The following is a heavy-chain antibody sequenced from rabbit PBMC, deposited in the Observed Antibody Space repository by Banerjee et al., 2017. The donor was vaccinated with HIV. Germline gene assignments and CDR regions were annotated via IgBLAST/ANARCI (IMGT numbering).Heavy chain of an antibody. D-gene: IGHD6-1*01. CDR2: IDTGGSGST. CDR3: ARDLAYYGYDYAGYVYGYNL. J-gene: IGHJ4*01. V-gene: IGHV1S45*01. Sequence: QEQLEESGGDLVKPEGSLTLTCTASGFSFSNNYYMCWVRQAPGKGLEWIGCIDTGGSGSTYYASWAKGRFTISKTSSTTVTLQMTSLTAADTATYFCARDLAYYGYDYAGYVYGYNLWGPGTLVTVS. CDR1: GFSFSNNYY.